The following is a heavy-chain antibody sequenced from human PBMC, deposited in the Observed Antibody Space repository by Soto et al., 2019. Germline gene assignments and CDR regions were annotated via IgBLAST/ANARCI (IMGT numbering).Heavy chain of an antibody. CDR3: ARGYCSGGNCYSGMDV. Sequence: ASVKVSCKASGGTFSTHAIIWVRQAPGHGLEWMGGIIPISGTTYYTQKFQGRVTITADEPTSTAFMELSSLKSEDTAVFYCARGYCSGGNCYSGMDVWGQGTMVTVSS. CDR1: GGTFSTHA. V-gene: IGHV1-69*13. CDR2: IIPISGTT. D-gene: IGHD2-15*01. J-gene: IGHJ6*02.